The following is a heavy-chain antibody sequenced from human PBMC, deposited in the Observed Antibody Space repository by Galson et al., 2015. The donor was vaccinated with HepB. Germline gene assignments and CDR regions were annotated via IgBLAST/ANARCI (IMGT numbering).Heavy chain of an antibody. D-gene: IGHD4-17*01. CDR1: GYSFTSYW. J-gene: IGHJ6*02. CDR2: IYPGDSDT. CDR3: ARHGATVTTFSQGLTPTNRYYYYGMDV. V-gene: IGHV5-51*01. Sequence: QSGAEVKKPGESLKISCKGSGYSFTSYWIGWVRQMPGKGLEWMGIIYPGDSDTRYSPSFQGQVTISADKSISTAYLQWSSLKASDTAMYYCARHGATVTTFSQGLTPTNRYYYYGMDVWGQGTTVTVSS.